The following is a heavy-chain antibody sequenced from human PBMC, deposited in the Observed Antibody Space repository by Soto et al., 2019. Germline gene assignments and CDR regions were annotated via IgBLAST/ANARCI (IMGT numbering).Heavy chain of an antibody. V-gene: IGHV1-2*02. Sequence: QVQLVQSGAEVKKPGASVKVSCKASGYSFTGYYMHWVRQAPGQGLEWMGWINPNSGGTNYAQKLQGRLTMTRDTSISTAYMELSRLTSDDTAVYYCARVDTYDYWGQGTLVTVSS. CDR3: ARVDTYDY. CDR1: GYSFTGYY. CDR2: INPNSGGT. D-gene: IGHD5-18*01. J-gene: IGHJ4*02.